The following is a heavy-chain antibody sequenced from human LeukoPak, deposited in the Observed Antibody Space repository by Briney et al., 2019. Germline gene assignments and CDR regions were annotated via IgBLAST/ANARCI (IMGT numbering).Heavy chain of an antibody. CDR3: ARDPRGLGMSFDY. Sequence: VASVKVSCKASGYTFTSYGINWVRQAPGQGLEWMGWISAYNGNTHYAQNLQGRVTMTTDTSTSTAYMELRSLRSDDTAVYYCARDPRGLGMSFDYWGQGTLVTVSS. CDR1: GYTFTSYG. V-gene: IGHV1-18*01. D-gene: IGHD7-27*01. J-gene: IGHJ4*02. CDR2: ISAYNGNT.